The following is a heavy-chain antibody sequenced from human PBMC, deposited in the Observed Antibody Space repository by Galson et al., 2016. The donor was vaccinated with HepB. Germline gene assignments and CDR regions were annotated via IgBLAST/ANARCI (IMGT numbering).Heavy chain of an antibody. CDR1: GYTFTGYY. CDR2: ISPNSGAT. CDR3: TISYTGWYGGVFDY. V-gene: IGHV1-2*04. J-gene: IGHJ4*02. Sequence: SVKVSCKASGYTFTGYYTHWVRQAPGQGLEWMGWISPNSGATNYAQHFQGWVTMTRDTSISTAYMELSRLRSDDTAVYYCTISYTGWYGGVFDYWGQGTLVTVSS. D-gene: IGHD6-19*01.